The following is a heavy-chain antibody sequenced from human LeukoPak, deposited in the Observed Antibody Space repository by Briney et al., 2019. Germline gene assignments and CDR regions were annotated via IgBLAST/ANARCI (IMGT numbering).Heavy chain of an antibody. J-gene: IGHJ4*02. CDR2: FYTGGSTSEST. CDR3: GRGHSDSSKVAY. D-gene: IGHD1-26*01. V-gene: IGHV4-4*07. Sequence: SETLSLTCIVSGDAISSDYWSWVRQPAGKGLEWIGRFYTGGSTSESTNYNPSLKSRVTMSMDTSKNQFSLRLSSVTAADTAVYYCGRGHSDSSKVAYWGQGILVTVSS. CDR1: GDAISSDY.